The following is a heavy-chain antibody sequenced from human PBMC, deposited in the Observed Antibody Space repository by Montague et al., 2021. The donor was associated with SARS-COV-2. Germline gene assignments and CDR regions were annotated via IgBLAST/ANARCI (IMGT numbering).Heavy chain of an antibody. V-gene: IGHV4-39*01. Sequence: SETLSLTCSVSGGSIVTGDYYWAWSRQPPGKGLEWIGSIFHSGTTYYAPSLGGRVTISVDTSKNQFSLKLNSATAADTAFYYCVRGYTGSSQASWGQGTLVTVSS. CDR1: GGSIVTGDYY. CDR2: IFHSGTT. D-gene: IGHD6-6*01. J-gene: IGHJ5*02. CDR3: VRGYTGSSQAS.